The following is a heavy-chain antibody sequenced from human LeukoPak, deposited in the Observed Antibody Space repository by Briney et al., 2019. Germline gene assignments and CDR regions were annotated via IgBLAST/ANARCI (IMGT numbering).Heavy chain of an antibody. CDR1: SGSISSGGYY. Sequence: SQTLSLTCTVSSGSISSGGYYWSWIRQHPGKGLEWIGYIYYSGSTYYNPSLKSRVTISVDTSKNQFSLKLSSVTAADTAVCYCARAGRFTVTARDWGQGTLVTVSS. CDR3: ARAGRFTVTARD. CDR2: IYYSGST. D-gene: IGHD4-17*01. J-gene: IGHJ4*02. V-gene: IGHV4-31*03.